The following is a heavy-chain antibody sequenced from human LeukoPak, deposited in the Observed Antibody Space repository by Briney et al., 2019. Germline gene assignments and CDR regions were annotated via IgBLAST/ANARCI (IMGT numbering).Heavy chain of an antibody. J-gene: IGHJ4*02. V-gene: IGHV1-2*02. Sequence: ASVKVSCKASGYTFTGYYMHWVRQAPGQGLEWMGWINPNSGGTNYAQKVQGRVTMTRDTSISTPYMQLSRLRSDDTAVYYCARATVITMVRGVIPYFDYWGQGTLVTVSS. CDR2: INPNSGGT. CDR1: GYTFTGYY. CDR3: ARATVITMVRGVIPYFDY. D-gene: IGHD3-10*01.